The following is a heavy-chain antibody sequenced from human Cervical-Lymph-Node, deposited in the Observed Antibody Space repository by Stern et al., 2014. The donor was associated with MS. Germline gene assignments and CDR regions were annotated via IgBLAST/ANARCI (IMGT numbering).Heavy chain of an antibody. CDR2: IITILGTA. CDR1: GGTFSSYD. CDR3: ASGGRDARVDYFDY. D-gene: IGHD2-15*01. Sequence: QVQLVESGAEVKLPGSSVKVSCKASGGTFSSYDISWVRQAPGQGLEWMGGIITILGTANSAQKFQGRVTITADESTSTAYMELSSLRAEDTAVYYCASGGRDARVDYFDYWGQGTLVTVSS. J-gene: IGHJ4*02. V-gene: IGHV1-69*01.